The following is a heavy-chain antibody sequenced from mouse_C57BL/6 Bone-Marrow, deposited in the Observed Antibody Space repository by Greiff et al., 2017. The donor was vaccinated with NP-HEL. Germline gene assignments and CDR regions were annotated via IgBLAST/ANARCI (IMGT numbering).Heavy chain of an antibody. Sequence: QVQLKQSGAELVRPGASVTLSCKASGYTFTDYEMHWVKQTPVHGLEWIGAIDPETGGTAYNQKFKGKAILTADKSSSTAYMELRSLTSEDSAVYYCTREGYSLFAYWGQGTLVTVSA. CDR1: GYTFTDYE. CDR2: IDPETGGT. V-gene: IGHV1-15*01. J-gene: IGHJ3*01. D-gene: IGHD2-3*01. CDR3: TREGYSLFAY.